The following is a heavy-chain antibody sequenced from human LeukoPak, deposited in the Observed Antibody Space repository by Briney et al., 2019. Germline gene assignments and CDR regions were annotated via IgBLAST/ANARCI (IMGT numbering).Heavy chain of an antibody. V-gene: IGHV3-23*01. CDR3: AKIKGEQRCHFDY. D-gene: IGHD6-25*01. CDR1: GFTFSSWP. Sequence: PGGSLRLSCAASGFTFSSWPMSWVRQAPGKGLEWVPAISGDGGSTDYADSVRGRFTISRDNSKNTLYLQMNSLRAEDTAVYYCAKIKGEQRCHFDYWGQGTLVTVSS. J-gene: IGHJ4*02. CDR2: ISGDGGST.